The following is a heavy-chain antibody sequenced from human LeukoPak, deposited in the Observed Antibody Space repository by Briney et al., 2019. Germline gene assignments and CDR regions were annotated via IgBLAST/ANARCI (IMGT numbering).Heavy chain of an antibody. CDR1: GFTVSSNY. V-gene: IGHV3-23*01. J-gene: IGHJ3*02. CDR2: ISGSGGST. CDR3: AKDRVVSRDRSVAAQDAFDI. Sequence: HPGGSLRLSCAASGFTVSSNYMSWVRQAPGKGLEWVSAISGSGGSTYYADSVKGRFTISRDNSKNTLYLQMNSLRAEDTAVYYCAKDRVVSRDRSVAAQDAFDIWGQGTMVTVSS. D-gene: IGHD6-6*01.